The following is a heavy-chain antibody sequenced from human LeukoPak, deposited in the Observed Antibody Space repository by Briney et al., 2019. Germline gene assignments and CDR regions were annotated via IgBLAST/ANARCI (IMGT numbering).Heavy chain of an antibody. D-gene: IGHD2-15*01. J-gene: IGHJ4*02. Sequence: SETLSLTCTVSGGSISGYYWSWIRQPPGKGLEWIGEINRSGSTNYNPSLKSRVTISVDTSKNQFSLKLSSVTAADTAVYYCARDSGGYYFDYWGQGALVTVSS. V-gene: IGHV4-34*01. CDR1: GGSISGYY. CDR3: ARDSGGYYFDY. CDR2: INRSGST.